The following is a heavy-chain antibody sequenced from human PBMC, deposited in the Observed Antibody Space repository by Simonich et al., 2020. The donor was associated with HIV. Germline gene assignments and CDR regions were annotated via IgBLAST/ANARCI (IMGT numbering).Heavy chain of an antibody. CDR3: ARLDYTDYADWYFHY. D-gene: IGHD4-17*01. CDR2: INPKRGGT. V-gene: IGHV1-2*02. J-gene: IGHJ1*01. Sequence: QVQLVQSGAELKKPGASVKVSCKASGYSFTDYYINWVRQAPGQGVGWVGWINPKRGGTNYAQKLQGRGIMTRDTSISTDYMEGNSLRSDDTAVDYCARLDYTDYADWYFHYWGQGTLVSVSS. CDR1: GYSFTDYY.